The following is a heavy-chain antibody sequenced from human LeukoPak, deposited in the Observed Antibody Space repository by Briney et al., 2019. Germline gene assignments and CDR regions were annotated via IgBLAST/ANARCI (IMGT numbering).Heavy chain of an antibody. CDR2: INSDGSST. D-gene: IGHD4-17*01. V-gene: IGHV3-74*01. CDR3: ATGAPTVGLDY. J-gene: IGHJ4*02. CDR1: GFTFSSYW. Sequence: GGSLRLSCAASGFTFSSYWMHWVRQAPGKGLVWVSRINSDGSSTSYADSVKGRFTISRDNAKNTLYLQMNSLKTEDTAVYYCATGAPTVGLDYWGQGSLVTVSS.